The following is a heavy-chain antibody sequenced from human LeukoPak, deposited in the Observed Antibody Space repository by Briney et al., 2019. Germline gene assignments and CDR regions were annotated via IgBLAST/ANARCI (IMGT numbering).Heavy chain of an antibody. CDR1: GYAFTGYY. D-gene: IGHD6-19*01. CDR2: LNPNSGGT. CDR3: AKGRVVAGSKSLTYHWFDP. J-gene: IGHJ5*02. V-gene: IGHV1-2*02. Sequence: GASVKVSCKACGYAFTGYYIHGVRQAPGQGREWVGWLNPNSGGTKYAQKFQGRVTMTRDTSITTAYMGLSRLRSDDTAVYYCAKGRVVAGSKSLTYHWFDPWGQGTLVTVSS.